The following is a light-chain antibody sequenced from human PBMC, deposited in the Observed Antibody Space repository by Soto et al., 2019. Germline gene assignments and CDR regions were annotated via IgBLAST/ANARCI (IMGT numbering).Light chain of an antibody. CDR1: QSISSW. Sequence: DIQMTQSPSTLSASVGDRVTITCRASQSISSWLTWYQQEPGKAPKVLIYDASTLQNGVPPRFSGSGSGTEFTLTISSLQPDDFATYYCQQYDSYSSWTFGQGTKVEL. CDR2: DAS. CDR3: QQYDSYSSWT. V-gene: IGKV1-5*01. J-gene: IGKJ1*01.